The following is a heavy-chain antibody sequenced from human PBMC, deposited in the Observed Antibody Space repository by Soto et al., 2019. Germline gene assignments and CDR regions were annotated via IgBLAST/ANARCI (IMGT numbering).Heavy chain of an antibody. V-gene: IGHV4-30-4*01. D-gene: IGHD2-8*01. CDR1: GGSISSGDYY. J-gene: IGHJ6*02. CDR2: IYYSGST. CDR3: ARDQPEIGHLGYCTNGVCPGSMDV. Sequence: TLSLTCTVSGGSISSGDYYWSWIRQPPGKGLEWIGYIYYSGSTYYNPSLKSRVTISVDTSKNQFSLKLSSVTAADTAVYYCARDQPEIGHLGYCTNGVCPGSMDVWGQGTTVTVSS.